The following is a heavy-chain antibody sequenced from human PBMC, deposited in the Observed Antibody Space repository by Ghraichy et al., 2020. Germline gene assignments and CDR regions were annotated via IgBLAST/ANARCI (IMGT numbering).Heavy chain of an antibody. CDR1: GFTFTGHY. Sequence: ASVKVSCKASGFTFTGHYIHWVRQAPGQGLEWVGRINPNNGGTYYAQKFQGRVTVTRDASISTAHMELSRLKSDDTAVYYSAREVRGYHFDYWGQGTLVSVSS. CDR3: AREVRGYHFDY. J-gene: IGHJ4*02. CDR2: INPNNGGT. V-gene: IGHV1-2*06. D-gene: IGHD3-10*01.